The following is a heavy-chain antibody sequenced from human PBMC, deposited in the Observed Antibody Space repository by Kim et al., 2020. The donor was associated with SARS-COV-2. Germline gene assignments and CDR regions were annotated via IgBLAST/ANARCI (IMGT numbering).Heavy chain of an antibody. Sequence: GGSLRLSCAASGLTFSSYAMSWVRQAPGKGLEWVSAISGSGDSTYYADAVKGRFTISRDNSKNTLYLQMNSLRAEDTAVYYCAKDIVVASDWYFDLWGRGTLVTVSS. V-gene: IGHV3-23*01. D-gene: IGHD6-19*01. CDR2: ISGSGDST. J-gene: IGHJ2*01. CDR3: AKDIVVASDWYFDL. CDR1: GLTFSSYA.